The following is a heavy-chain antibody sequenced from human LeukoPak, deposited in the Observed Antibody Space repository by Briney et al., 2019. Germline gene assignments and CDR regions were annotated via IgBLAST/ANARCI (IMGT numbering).Heavy chain of an antibody. CDR2: IYYSGST. J-gene: IGHJ3*01. CDR1: GGSISSYY. CDR3: ASSYYYGSGSYYND. V-gene: IGHV4-59*01. Sequence: SETLSLTCTVPGGSISSYYWSWIRQPPGKGLEWIGYIYYSGSTNYNPSLKSRVTISVDTSKNQFSLKLSSVTAADTAVYYCASSYYYGSGSYYNDWGQGTMVTVSS. D-gene: IGHD3-10*01.